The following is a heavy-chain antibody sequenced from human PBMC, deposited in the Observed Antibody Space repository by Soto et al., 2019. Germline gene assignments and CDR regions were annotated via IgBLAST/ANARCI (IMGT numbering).Heavy chain of an antibody. Sequence: PSETLSLTCTVSGGSMSSYCWSWIRQPPGKGLEWIGYIYYSGNTNYNPSLRGRVSMSLDTSKTQFSLNLTSVTAADTAVYYCARGSNWYIYWGQGTLVTVSS. D-gene: IGHD6-13*01. CDR2: IYYSGNT. V-gene: IGHV4-59*01. J-gene: IGHJ4*02. CDR3: ARGSNWYIY. CDR1: GGSMSSYC.